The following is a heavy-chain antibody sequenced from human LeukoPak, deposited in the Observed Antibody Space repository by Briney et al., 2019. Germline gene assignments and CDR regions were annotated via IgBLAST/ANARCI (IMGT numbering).Heavy chain of an antibody. D-gene: IGHD3-22*01. CDR1: GFTFSSYA. CDR2: ISGSGGST. Sequence: GESLRLSCAASGFTFSSYAMSWVRQAPGKGLEWVSAISGSGGSTYYADSVKGRFTISRDNSKNTLYLQMNSLRAEDTAVYYCAKRPGYYDSSGYYFDYWGQGTLVTVSS. CDR3: AKRPGYYDSSGYYFDY. J-gene: IGHJ4*02. V-gene: IGHV3-23*01.